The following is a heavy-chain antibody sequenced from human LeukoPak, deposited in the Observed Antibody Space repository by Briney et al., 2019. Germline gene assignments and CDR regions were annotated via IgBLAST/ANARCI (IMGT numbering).Heavy chain of an antibody. V-gene: IGHV3-15*01. CDR2: IKSKTDGGTT. J-gene: IGHJ3*02. CDR1: GFTFSNAW. CDR3: TTGCLGGGAFDI. Sequence: PGGSLRLSCAASGFTFSNAWMSWVRQAPGKGLEWVGRIKSKTDGGTTDYAAPVKGRFTISRDDSKNTLYLQMNSLKTEDTAVYYCTTGCLGGGAFDIWGQGTMVTVSS. D-gene: IGHD3-16*01.